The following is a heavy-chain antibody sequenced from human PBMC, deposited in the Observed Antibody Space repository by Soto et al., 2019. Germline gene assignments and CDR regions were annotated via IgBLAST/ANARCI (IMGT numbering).Heavy chain of an antibody. V-gene: IGHV3-30-3*01. J-gene: IGHJ3*02. CDR2: ISYDGSNK. D-gene: IGHD1-1*01. CDR3: ARDRVQLERRVAFDI. CDR1: GFTFSSYA. Sequence: QVQLVESGGGVVQPGRSLRLSCAASGFTFSSYAMHWVRQAPGKGLEWVAVISYDGSNKYYADSVKGRFTISRDNSKNPLYLQMNSLRAEDTAVYYCARDRVQLERRVAFDIWGQGTMVTVSS.